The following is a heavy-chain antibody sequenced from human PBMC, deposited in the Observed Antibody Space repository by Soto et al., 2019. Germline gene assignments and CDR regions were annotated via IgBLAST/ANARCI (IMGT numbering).Heavy chain of an antibody. J-gene: IGHJ4*02. D-gene: IGHD3-10*01. V-gene: IGHV3-74*03. Sequence: GESLKISCAASGFTFSGYWMHWVRQAPGKGLEWVSRITSDGSGTAYADSVKGRFSISRDKAKNTVYLQMDSLRVEDTAVYYCGRNGIFLRGVPDEYWGQGATVTVSS. CDR2: ITSDGSGT. CDR3: GRNGIFLRGVPDEY. CDR1: GFTFSGYW.